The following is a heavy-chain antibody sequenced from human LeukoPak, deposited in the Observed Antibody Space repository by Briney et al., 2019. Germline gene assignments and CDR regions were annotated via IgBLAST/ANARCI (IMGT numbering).Heavy chain of an antibody. J-gene: IGHJ3*02. CDR2: INSDGSST. Sequence: GGSLRLSCAASGFTFSYYWMHWVRQAPGKGLVWVSRINSDGSSTDYADSVKGRFTISRDNAKDTLYLQMNSLRAEDTAVYYCARDGVAGARDIWGQGTMVTVSS. CDR1: GFTFSYYW. CDR3: ARDGVAGARDI. V-gene: IGHV3-74*01. D-gene: IGHD6-13*01.